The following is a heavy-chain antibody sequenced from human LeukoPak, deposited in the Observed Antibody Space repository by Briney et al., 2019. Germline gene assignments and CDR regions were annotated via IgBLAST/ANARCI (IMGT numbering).Heavy chain of an antibody. J-gene: IGHJ3*02. V-gene: IGHV3-30*02. Sequence: GGSLRLSCAASGFTFSSYGMHWVRQAPGKGLEWVAVIWYDGSNKYYADSVKGRFTISRDNSKNTLYLQMNSLRAEDTAVYYCAKDHNDYGDYGDAFDIWGQGTMVTVSS. CDR1: GFTFSSYG. CDR2: IWYDGSNK. CDR3: AKDHNDYGDYGDAFDI. D-gene: IGHD4-17*01.